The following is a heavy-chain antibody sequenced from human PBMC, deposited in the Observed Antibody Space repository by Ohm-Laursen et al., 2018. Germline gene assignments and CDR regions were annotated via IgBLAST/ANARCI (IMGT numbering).Heavy chain of an antibody. V-gene: IGHV3-23*01. Sequence: SLRLSCTASGFTFSTYGMSWVRQAPGKGLERVSGITSSGDSTYYADSVKGRFTISRDNSKSTLFLQINSLRAEDSAIYYCVKDASAVTAYYYDCWGQGTLVTVSS. J-gene: IGHJ4*02. CDR1: GFTFSTYG. D-gene: IGHD2-21*02. CDR3: VKDASAVTAYYYDC. CDR2: ITSSGDST.